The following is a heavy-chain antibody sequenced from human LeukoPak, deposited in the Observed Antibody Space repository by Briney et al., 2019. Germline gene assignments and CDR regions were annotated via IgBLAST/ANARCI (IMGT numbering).Heavy chain of an antibody. J-gene: IGHJ4*02. CDR2: ISSSSATI. CDR3: ARGPYCSSTSCYTVPFN. V-gene: IGHV3-48*01. D-gene: IGHD2-2*02. Sequence: GGSLRLSCAASGFTFSRYSMNWVRQAPGKGLEWVSYISSSSATIYHAASVKGRFTISRDNSKNTLYLQMNSLRAEDTAVYYCARGPYCSSTSCYTVPFNWGQGTLVTVSS. CDR1: GFTFSRYS.